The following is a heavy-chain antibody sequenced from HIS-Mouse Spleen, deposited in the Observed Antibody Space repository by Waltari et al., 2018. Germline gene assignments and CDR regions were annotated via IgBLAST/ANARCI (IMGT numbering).Heavy chain of an antibody. CDR2: INHSEST. D-gene: IGHD1-7*01. V-gene: IGHV4-34*01. CDR1: CGSFSGYS. CDR3: AGYNWNYGTDY. Sequence: QVQLQQCAAGLFKPTEHLSLTCAVYCGSFSGYSWSWIRHPPGNGLELIWEINHSESTNYNPSLKSRVTISVDTSKNQFSLKLSSVTAADTAVYYCAGYNWNYGTDYWGQGTLVSVSS. J-gene: IGHJ4*02.